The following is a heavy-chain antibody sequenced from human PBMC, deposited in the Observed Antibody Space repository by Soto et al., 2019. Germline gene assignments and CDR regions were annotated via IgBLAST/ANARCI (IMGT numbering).Heavy chain of an antibody. V-gene: IGHV4-34*01. J-gene: IGHJ6*02. CDR2: INHSGST. Sequence: SETLSLTCAVYGGSFSGYYWSWIRQPPGKGLEWIGEINHSGSTNYNPSLKSRVTISVDTSKNQFSLKLSSVTAADTAVYYCAREGITMVRGVIGYYYYGMDVWGQGTTVT. CDR1: GGSFSGYY. CDR3: AREGITMVRGVIGYYYYGMDV. D-gene: IGHD3-10*01.